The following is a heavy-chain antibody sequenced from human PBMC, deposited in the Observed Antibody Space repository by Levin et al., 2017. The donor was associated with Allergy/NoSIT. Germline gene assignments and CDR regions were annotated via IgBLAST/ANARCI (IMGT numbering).Heavy chain of an antibody. CDR2: ISGSGGST. CDR1: GFTFSSYA. CDR3: AKGDQPIYYYYGMDV. Sequence: GESLKISCAASGFTFSSYAMSWVRQAPGKGLEWVSAISGSGGSTYYADSVKGRFTISRDNSKNTLYLQMNSLRAEDTAVYYCAKGDQPIYYYYGMDVWGQGTTVTVSS. D-gene: IGHD2-2*01. V-gene: IGHV3-23*01. J-gene: IGHJ6*02.